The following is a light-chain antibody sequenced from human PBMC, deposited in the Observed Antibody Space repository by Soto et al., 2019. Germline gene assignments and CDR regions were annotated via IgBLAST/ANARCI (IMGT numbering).Light chain of an antibody. CDR1: SSDVGTYDL. CDR3: CSYAGFSTLV. Sequence: QSALTQPASESGSPGQSVTISCTGSSSDVGTYDLVSWYQQHPGKAPKILIYEGTKRPSGVSNRFSGSKSGNTASLTISGLQAEDEADYFCCSYAGFSTLVFGGGTKLTVL. CDR2: EGT. J-gene: IGLJ3*02. V-gene: IGLV2-23*01.